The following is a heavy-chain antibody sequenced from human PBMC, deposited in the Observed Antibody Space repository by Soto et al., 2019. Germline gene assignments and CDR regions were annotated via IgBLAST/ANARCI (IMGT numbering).Heavy chain of an antibody. V-gene: IGHV3-23*03. CDR1: GFTFSGYA. D-gene: IGHD4-17*01. Sequence: PAGSLRLYCSPSGFTFSGYAMSWVRQAPGKGLERVSVIHGGGNSAYYADSVKGRFTISRDTCKFSPYLQVRRLRGNDTTVYCCGKNRGRMTTSWYLDYWGQGTLVTVSS. CDR2: IHGGGNSA. J-gene: IGHJ4*02. CDR3: GKNRGRMTTSWYLDY.